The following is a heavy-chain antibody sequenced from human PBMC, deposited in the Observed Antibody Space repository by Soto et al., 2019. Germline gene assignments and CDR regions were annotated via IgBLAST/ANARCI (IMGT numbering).Heavy chain of an antibody. D-gene: IGHD2-2*01. V-gene: IGHV5-51*07. CDR1: GYSFTSYW. Sequence: GASLKISCKGSGYSFTSYWIGWVHQMPGKSLEWMGIIYPGDSDTRYIPSFQGQVTISADKSISTAYLQWSSLKASDTAMYYCARMNGRSTSCSDYYAYNDVWGKGTTVTVSS. CDR3: ARMNGRSTSCSDYYAYNDV. J-gene: IGHJ6*03. CDR2: IYPGDSDT.